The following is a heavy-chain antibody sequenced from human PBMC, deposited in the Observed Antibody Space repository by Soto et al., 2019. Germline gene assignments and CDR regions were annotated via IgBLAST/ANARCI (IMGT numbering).Heavy chain of an antibody. V-gene: IGHV3-30*18. CDR1: GFTFSNNG. D-gene: IGHD3-22*01. Sequence: GGSLRLSCAASGFTFSNNGMHWVRQAPGKGLEWVAVISYDGNNKYYADSVKGRFTISRDNSKNTVYLEMNNLRAEDTAMYYCAKGGSGNYLTYYYYYGIDVWGQGTTVTVSS. J-gene: IGHJ6*02. CDR2: ISYDGNNK. CDR3: AKGGSGNYLTYYYYYGIDV.